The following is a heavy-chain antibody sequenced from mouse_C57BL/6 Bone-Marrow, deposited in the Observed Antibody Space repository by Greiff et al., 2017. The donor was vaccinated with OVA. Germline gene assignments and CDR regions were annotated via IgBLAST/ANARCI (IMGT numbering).Heavy chain of an antibody. CDR1: GYTFTGYW. J-gene: IGHJ3*01. Sequence: QVQLQQSGAELMKPGASVKLSCKATGYTFTGYWIEWVKQRPGHGLEWIGEILPGSGSTNYNEKFKGKATFTADTSSNTAYMQLSSLTTEDSAIYYCARRGYGYDGIAYWGQGTLVTVSA. CDR3: ARRGYGYDGIAY. D-gene: IGHD2-2*01. V-gene: IGHV1-9*01. CDR2: ILPGSGST.